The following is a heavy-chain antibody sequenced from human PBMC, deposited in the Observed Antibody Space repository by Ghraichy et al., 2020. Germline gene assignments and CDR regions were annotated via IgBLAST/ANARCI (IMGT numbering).Heavy chain of an antibody. CDR2: IWSDESKI. CDR1: EFTFSIYG. J-gene: IGHJ2*01. Sequence: GGSLRLSCAASEFTFSIYGMHWVRQAPGKGLEWVAVIWSDESKIYYRDSVKGRFIISRDNSKNTLYLQMNSLRAEDTAVYYCARDFKKGRYLDLWGRGTLVTVSS. V-gene: IGHV3-33*01. CDR3: ARDFKKGRYLDL.